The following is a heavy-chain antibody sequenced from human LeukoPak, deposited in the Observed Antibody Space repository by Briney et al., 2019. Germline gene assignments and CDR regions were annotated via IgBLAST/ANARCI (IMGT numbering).Heavy chain of an antibody. Sequence: GGSLRLSCAASGFTFSSYAMSWVRQAPGKGLEWVSAISGSGGSTYYADSVKGRFTISRDNSKNTLYLQMNSLRAEDTAVYYCAKGGFITMIVVVTRHDAFDIWGQGTMVTVSS. J-gene: IGHJ3*02. CDR1: GFTFSSYA. CDR3: AKGGFITMIVVVTRHDAFDI. V-gene: IGHV3-23*01. D-gene: IGHD3-22*01. CDR2: ISGSGGST.